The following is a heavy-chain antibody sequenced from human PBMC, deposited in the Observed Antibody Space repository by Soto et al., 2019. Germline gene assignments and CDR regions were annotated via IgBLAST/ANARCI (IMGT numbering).Heavy chain of an antibody. CDR2: VNPSGGHT. CDR3: ARGGHVVVVTAALDY. D-gene: IGHD2-21*02. V-gene: IGHV1-46*01. J-gene: IGHJ4*02. CDR1: GDTFTEYY. Sequence: QVQLMQSGAEVKKPGASVKVSCKASGDTFTEYYIHWVRQAPGQGLEWMGTVNPSGGHTTYAQHFLGRVTMTRDTSTSTRYMELTSLTSEATAVYYCARGGHVVVVTAALDYWGQGTLVTVSS.